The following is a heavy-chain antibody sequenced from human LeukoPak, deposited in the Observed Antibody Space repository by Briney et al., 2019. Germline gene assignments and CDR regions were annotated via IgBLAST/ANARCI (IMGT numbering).Heavy chain of an antibody. Sequence: GGSLRLSCAASGFTFSSYSMNWVRQAPGKGLEWVSSISSSSYIYYADSVKGRFTISRDNAKNSLYLQMNSLRAEDTAVYYCARDLGWNDVSAFDIWGQGTMVTVSS. V-gene: IGHV3-21*01. D-gene: IGHD1-1*01. CDR2: ISSSSYI. J-gene: IGHJ3*02. CDR3: ARDLGWNDVSAFDI. CDR1: GFTFSSYS.